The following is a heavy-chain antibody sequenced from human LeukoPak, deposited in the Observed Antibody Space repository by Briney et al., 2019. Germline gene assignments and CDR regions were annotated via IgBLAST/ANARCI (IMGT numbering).Heavy chain of an antibody. CDR2: TSSSDAGK. J-gene: IGHJ4*02. Sequence: GGSLRLSCAASGFPLSSYAMSWVRQASGKGLEWVSATSSSDAGKCHADSVRGRFTISRDNSKNTVYLQMNSLRAEDTAVYYCVKRLGYSSGWRTYYFDYWGQGTLVTVSS. CDR1: GFPLSSYA. V-gene: IGHV3-23*01. D-gene: IGHD6-19*01. CDR3: VKRLGYSSGWRTYYFDY.